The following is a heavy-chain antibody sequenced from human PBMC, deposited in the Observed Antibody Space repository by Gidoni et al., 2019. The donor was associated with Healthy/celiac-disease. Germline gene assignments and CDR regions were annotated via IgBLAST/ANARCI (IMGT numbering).Heavy chain of an antibody. CDR2: INPSGGST. CDR1: GYTFTSYY. V-gene: IGHV1-46*01. Sequence: QVQLVQSGAEVKKPGASVKVSCKASGYTFTSYYMHWVRQAPGQGLEWMGIINPSGGSTSYAQKFQGRVTMTRDTSTSTVYMELSSLRSEDTAVYYCARDSPPYYDFWSGYSPDYWGQGTLVTVSS. CDR3: ARDSPPYYDFWSGYSPDY. J-gene: IGHJ4*02. D-gene: IGHD3-3*01.